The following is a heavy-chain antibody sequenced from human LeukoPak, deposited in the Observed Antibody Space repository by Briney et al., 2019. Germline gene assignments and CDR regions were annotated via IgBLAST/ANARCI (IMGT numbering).Heavy chain of an antibody. J-gene: IGHJ6*02. D-gene: IGHD1-26*01. CDR1: GFNFATYW. Sequence: GGSLRLSCAASGFNFATYWMNWVRQAPGKGLERVANIKQDGSERDYVDSVKSRLTTSRDNARNSMYLQMNRLRAEDTAVYYCAGDAPLREVLPEDRAYYYSYYGMDVWGQGTTVTVSS. V-gene: IGHV3-7*01. CDR3: AGDAPLREVLPEDRAYYYSYYGMDV. CDR2: IKQDGSER.